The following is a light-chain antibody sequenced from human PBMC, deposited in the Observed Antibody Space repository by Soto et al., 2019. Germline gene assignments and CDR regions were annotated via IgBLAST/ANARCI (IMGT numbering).Light chain of an antibody. J-gene: IGKJ1*01. Sequence: DVVMTQSPLSLPVTLVQPASISCRSSQSLVYSDGNTYLYKLSNRDSGVPDRFTGSGSGTEFILAISSLQSEDSAVYYCQQYNLWPPETFGQGTKVDIK. CDR2: KLS. V-gene: IGKV2-30*01. CDR1: QSLVYSDGNTY. CDR3: QQYNLWPPET.